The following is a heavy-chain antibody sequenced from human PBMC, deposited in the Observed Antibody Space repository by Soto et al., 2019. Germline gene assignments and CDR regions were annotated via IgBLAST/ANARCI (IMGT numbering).Heavy chain of an antibody. CDR1: GFTFSDYY. J-gene: IGHJ4*02. D-gene: IGHD3-3*01. Sequence: GGSLRLSCAASGFTFSDYYMSWIRQAPGKGLEWVSYISSSGSTIYYADSVKGRFTISRDNAKNSLYLQMNSLRAEDTAVYYCARHTYYDFRSGYYDYWGQGTLVTVSS. V-gene: IGHV3-11*01. CDR3: ARHTYYDFRSGYYDY. CDR2: ISSSGSTI.